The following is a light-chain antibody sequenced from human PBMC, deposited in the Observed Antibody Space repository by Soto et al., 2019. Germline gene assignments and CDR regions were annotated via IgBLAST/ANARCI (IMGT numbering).Light chain of an antibody. V-gene: IGLV2-11*01. Sequence: QSALTQPRSVSGSTGQSVAISCTGTSSDVGAYDYVSWYQQHPGKAPKLMIYDVTKRPSGIPDRYSGSKSGNTASLTISGLQPVDESDYYLCAHAGSPYVFGTGTKVTVL. CDR2: DVT. J-gene: IGLJ1*01. CDR1: SSDVGAYDY. CDR3: CAHAGSPYV.